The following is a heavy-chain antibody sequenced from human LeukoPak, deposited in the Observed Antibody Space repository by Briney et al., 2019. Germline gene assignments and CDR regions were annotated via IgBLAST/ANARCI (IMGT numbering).Heavy chain of an antibody. CDR1: GYTFTSYY. CDR3: ARGRYQLLVYYYYMDV. V-gene: IGHV1-46*01. Sequence: ASVKVSCKASGYTFTSYYMHWVRQAPGQGLEWMGIINPSGGSTSYAQKFQGRVTMTRDMSTSTVYMELSSLRSEDTAVYYCARGRYQLLVYYYYMDVWGKGTTVTISS. J-gene: IGHJ6*03. D-gene: IGHD2-2*01. CDR2: INPSGGST.